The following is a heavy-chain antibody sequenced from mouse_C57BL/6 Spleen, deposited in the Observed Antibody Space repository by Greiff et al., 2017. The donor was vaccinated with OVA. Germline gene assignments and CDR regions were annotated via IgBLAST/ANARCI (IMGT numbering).Heavy chain of an antibody. J-gene: IGHJ2*01. D-gene: IGHD1-1*01. CDR1: GFTFSSYA. CDR3: ARDRFYYGSSYFDY. Sequence: EVKVEESGGGLVKPGGSLKLSCAASGFTFSSYAMSWVRQTPEKRLEWVATISDGGSYTYYPDNVKGRFTISRDNAKNNLYLQRSHLKSEDTAMYYCARDRFYYGSSYFDYWGQGTTLTVSS. CDR2: ISDGGSYT. V-gene: IGHV5-4*01.